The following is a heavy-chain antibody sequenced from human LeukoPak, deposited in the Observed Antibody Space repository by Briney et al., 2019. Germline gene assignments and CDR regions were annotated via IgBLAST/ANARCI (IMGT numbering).Heavy chain of an antibody. CDR1: GDSISSSSYY. CDR2: IYYSGST. V-gene: IGHV4-39*01. Sequence: RSSETLSLTCTVSGDSISSSSYYWGWIRQPPGKGLEWIGSIYYSGSTYYNPSLKSRVTISVDTSKNQFSLKLSSVTAADTAVYYCARRVYGSGSHIDHWGQGTLVTVSS. J-gene: IGHJ4*02. CDR3: ARRVYGSGSHIDH. D-gene: IGHD3-10*01.